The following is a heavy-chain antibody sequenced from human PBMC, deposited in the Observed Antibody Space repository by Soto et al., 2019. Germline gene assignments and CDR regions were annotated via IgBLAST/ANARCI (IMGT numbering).Heavy chain of an antibody. V-gene: IGHV3-72*01. J-gene: IGHJ4*02. CDR3: TVWGSGNDFGAA. D-gene: IGHD3-10*01. Sequence: EVQLVESGGGLVQPGGSLRLSFAASGFTFSDHYMDWVRQAPGKGLEWVGRSKNKADSYTTEYAASVKGRFTISRDGSKSSLCLQMNSRKTEDTAVYYCTVWGSGNDFGAAGGQGILVTVSS. CDR1: GFTFSDHY. CDR2: SKNKADSYTT.